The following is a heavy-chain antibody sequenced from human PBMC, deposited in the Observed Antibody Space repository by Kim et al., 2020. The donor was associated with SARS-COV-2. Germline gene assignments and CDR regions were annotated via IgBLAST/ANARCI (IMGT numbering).Heavy chain of an antibody. CDR1: GFTFSSYS. Sequence: GGSLRLSCAASGFTFSSYSMNWVRQAPGKGLEWVSSISSSSSYIYYADSVKGRFTISRDNAKNSLYLQMNSLRAEDTAVYYCATSYGDYNRRFDYWGQGTLVTVSS. V-gene: IGHV3-21*01. CDR2: ISSSSSYI. J-gene: IGHJ4*02. D-gene: IGHD4-17*01. CDR3: ATSYGDYNRRFDY.